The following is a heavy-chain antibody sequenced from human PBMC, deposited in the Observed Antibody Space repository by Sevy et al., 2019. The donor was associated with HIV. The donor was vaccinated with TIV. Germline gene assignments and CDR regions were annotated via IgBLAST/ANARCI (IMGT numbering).Heavy chain of an antibody. D-gene: IGHD3-22*01. CDR3: ASSAYYDSSGYYPGRYGMDV. Sequence: GESLKISCKGSGYSFTSYWIGLVRQMPGKGLEWMGIIYPGDSDTRYSQSFQGQVTISADKSISTAYLKWSSLKASDTAMYYCASSAYYDSSGYYPGRYGMDVWGQGTTVTVSS. V-gene: IGHV5-51*01. CDR2: IYPGDSDT. CDR1: GYSFTSYW. J-gene: IGHJ6*02.